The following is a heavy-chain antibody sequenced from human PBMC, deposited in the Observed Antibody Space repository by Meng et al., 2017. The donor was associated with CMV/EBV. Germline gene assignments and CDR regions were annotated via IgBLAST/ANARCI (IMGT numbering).Heavy chain of an antibody. Sequence: GGPLRLSCAASGFTFSGSAMHWVRQASGKGLEWVGRIRSKANSYATAYAASVKGRFTISRDDSKNTAYLQMNSLKTEDTAVYYCTRPTLWSGYYSGYWGQGTLVTVSS. CDR3: TRPTLWSGYYSGY. CDR2: IRSKANSYAT. D-gene: IGHD3-3*01. J-gene: IGHJ4*02. CDR1: GFTFSGSA. V-gene: IGHV3-73*01.